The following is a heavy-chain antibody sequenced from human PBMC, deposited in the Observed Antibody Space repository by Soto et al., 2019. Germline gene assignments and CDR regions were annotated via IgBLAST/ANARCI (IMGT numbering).Heavy chain of an antibody. CDR2: VTGGGGGT. CDR3: ASNGLTSVTPFGY. CDR1: GFTFSSYA. Sequence: EVQLLESGGGLVQPGGSLRLSCIASGFTFSSYAMSWVRQAPGKGLEWISTVTGGGGGTFYADSVKGRFTISRDNSKNTQYLQMNSLRGEDTAVYYCASNGLTSVTPFGYWGQGALVTVSS. D-gene: IGHD4-17*01. V-gene: IGHV3-23*01. J-gene: IGHJ4*02.